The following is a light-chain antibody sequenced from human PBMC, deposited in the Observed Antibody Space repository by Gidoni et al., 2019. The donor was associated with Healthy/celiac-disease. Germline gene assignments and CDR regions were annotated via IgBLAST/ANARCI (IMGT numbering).Light chain of an antibody. V-gene: IGKV4-1*01. CDR2: WAS. J-gene: IGKJ1*01. CDR1: QSVLYSSNNKNY. Sequence: DIVMTQSPDSLAVSLGERATINCKSSQSVLYSSNNKNYLAWYQQKPDQPPKLLIYWASTRESGVPDRFSGSGSGTDFTLTISSLQAEDVAVYDCQQYYSTPPTFXXXTKVEIK. CDR3: QQYYSTPPT.